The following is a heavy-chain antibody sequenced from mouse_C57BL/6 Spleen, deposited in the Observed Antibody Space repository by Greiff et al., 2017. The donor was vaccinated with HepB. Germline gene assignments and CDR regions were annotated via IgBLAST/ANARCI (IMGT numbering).Heavy chain of an antibody. CDR1: GFTFSDYG. CDR2: ISSGSSTI. J-gene: IGHJ4*01. CDR3: ARRCYGSSYGAMDY. Sequence: DVKLQESGGGLVKPGGSLKLSCAASGFTFSDYGMHWVRQAPEKGLEWVAYISSGSSTIYYADTVKGRFTISRDNAKNTLFLQMTSLRSEDTAMYYCARRCYGSSYGAMDYWCQGTSVTVSP. D-gene: IGHD1-1*01. V-gene: IGHV5-17*01.